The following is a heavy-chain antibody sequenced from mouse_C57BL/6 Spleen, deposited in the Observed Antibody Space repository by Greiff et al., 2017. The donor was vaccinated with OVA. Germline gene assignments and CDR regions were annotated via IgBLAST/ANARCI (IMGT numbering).Heavy chain of an antibody. J-gene: IGHJ1*03. D-gene: IGHD1-1*01. CDR1: GYSITSGYY. V-gene: IGHV3-6*01. CDR2: ISYDGSN. CDR3: ARAGYYGSSYWYFDV. Sequence: DVKLQESGPGLVKPSQSLSLTCSVTGYSITSGYYWNWIRQFPGNKLEWMGYISYDGSNNYNPSLKNRISITRDTSKNQFFLKLNSVTTEDTATYYCARAGYYGSSYWYFDVWGTGTTVTVSS.